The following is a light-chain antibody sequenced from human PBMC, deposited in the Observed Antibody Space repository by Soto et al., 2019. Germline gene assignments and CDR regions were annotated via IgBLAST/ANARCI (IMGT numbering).Light chain of an antibody. CDR2: WAS. Sequence: DIVMTQSPDSLAVSLGERATINCKSSQSVLYSSNNKNYLAWYQQKPGQPPKLLIYWASTRESGVPDRFSGSGSGTDFTLTISILQAEDVAIYYCQLYLRIPITFGQGTRLEI. V-gene: IGKV4-1*01. J-gene: IGKJ5*01. CDR3: QLYLRIPIT. CDR1: QSVLYSSNNKNY.